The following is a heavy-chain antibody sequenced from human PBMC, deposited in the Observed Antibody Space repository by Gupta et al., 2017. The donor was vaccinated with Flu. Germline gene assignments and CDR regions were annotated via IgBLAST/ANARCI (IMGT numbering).Heavy chain of an antibody. CDR1: GFTLSTFD. Sequence: EVPLVESGGGLVQAGGSLRLSCATSGFTLSTFDMNWVRQAPGKGLEWVSYMSISGSTINHADSVKGRLTISLDVAKNSLYLQMSSQRVEDTAVYYCARGGSRPYEWNTFDLWGQGTMVSVSS. CDR2: MSISGSTI. D-gene: IGHD1/OR15-1a*01. CDR3: ARGGSRPYEWNTFDL. J-gene: IGHJ3*01. V-gene: IGHV3-48*03.